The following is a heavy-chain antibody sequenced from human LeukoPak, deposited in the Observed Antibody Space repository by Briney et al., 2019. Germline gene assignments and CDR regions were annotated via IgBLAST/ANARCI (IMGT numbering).Heavy chain of an antibody. J-gene: IGHJ4*02. CDR3: AKERQHSC. CDR2: ISGSGDDT. D-gene: IGHD2-2*01. Sequence: PGGSLRLSCAASGFSSRSYVMDWVRLAPGKGLEWVSTISGSGDDTWYADSVKGRFTISRDNSKNTLYLEMNSLRAEDTAIYYCAKERQHSCWGRGTLVTVSS. CDR1: GFSSRSYV. V-gene: IGHV3-23*01.